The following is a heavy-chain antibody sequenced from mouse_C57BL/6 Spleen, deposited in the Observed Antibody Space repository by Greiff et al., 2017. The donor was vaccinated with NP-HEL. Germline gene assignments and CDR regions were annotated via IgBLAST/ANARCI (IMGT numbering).Heavy chain of an antibody. V-gene: IGHV1-42*01. CDR3: ARRYDGYYGYYFDY. CDR2: INPSTGGT. Sequence: EVMLVESGPELVKPGASVKISCKASGYSFTGYYMNWVKQSPEKSLEWIGEINPSTGGTTYNQKFKAKATLTVDKSSSTAYMQLKSLTSEDSAVYYCARRYDGYYGYYFDYWGQGTTLTVSS. CDR1: GYSFTGYY. J-gene: IGHJ2*01. D-gene: IGHD2-3*01.